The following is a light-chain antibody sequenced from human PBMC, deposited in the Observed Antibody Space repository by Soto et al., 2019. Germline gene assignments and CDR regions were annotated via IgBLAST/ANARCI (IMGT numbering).Light chain of an antibody. CDR1: QTINNW. J-gene: IGKJ1*01. V-gene: IGKV1-5*03. Sequence: DIQMTQSPSTLSASVGDRATITCRASQTINNWLAWYQQKPGEAPKLLMYRASNLADGVPSRFSGSGSGTEYTLTVSSLQPDDFASYYCQQYHIYATFGQGTRVEVK. CDR3: QQYHIYAT. CDR2: RAS.